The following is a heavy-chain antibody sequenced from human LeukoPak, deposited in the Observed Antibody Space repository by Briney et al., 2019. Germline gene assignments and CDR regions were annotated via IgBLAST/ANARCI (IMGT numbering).Heavy chain of an antibody. V-gene: IGHV4-39*01. J-gene: IGHJ3*02. CDR1: GGSISSSSYY. CDR2: IYDSRST. CDR3: ARPYHYDSGSRGTAFDI. Sequence: SETLSLTCTVSGGSISSSSYYWGWIRQPPGKGLEWIASIYDSRSTYYNPSLKSRLTISVDTSKNQFSLRLSSVTAADTATYYCARPYHYDSGSRGTAFDIWGQGTMVTVSS. D-gene: IGHD3-10*01.